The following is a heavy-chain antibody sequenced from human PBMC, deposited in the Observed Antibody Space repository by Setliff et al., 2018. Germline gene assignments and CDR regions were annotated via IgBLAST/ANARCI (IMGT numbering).Heavy chain of an antibody. J-gene: IGHJ5*02. D-gene: IGHD2-21*01. V-gene: IGHV1-69*08. CDR3: ARDRGGTAIANWFDR. Sequence: SVKVSCKASGGSFSSFSTHWVRQAPGQGLEWMGRIMPIFGSTNYAQNFQGRVTITADKSTSTAYMDLSSLRSEDSAVYYCARDRGGTAIANWFDRWGQGTLVTVS. CDR2: IMPIFGST. CDR1: GGSFSSFS.